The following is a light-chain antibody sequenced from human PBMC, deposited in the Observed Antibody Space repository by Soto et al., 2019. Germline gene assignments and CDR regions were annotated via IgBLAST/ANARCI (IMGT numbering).Light chain of an antibody. Sequence: QSALTQPASVSGSPGQSITISCTGTSSDVGSYTLVSWYQQHPGKAPKLMIYEASKRPSGVSNRFSGSKSDNTASLTISGLQAEDEADYYCCSYADSSTFVFGGGTKLTVL. CDR2: EAS. CDR1: SSDVGSYTL. CDR3: CSYADSSTFV. J-gene: IGLJ2*01. V-gene: IGLV2-23*02.